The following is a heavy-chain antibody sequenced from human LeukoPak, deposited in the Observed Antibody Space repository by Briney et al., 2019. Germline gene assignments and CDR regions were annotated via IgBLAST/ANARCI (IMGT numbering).Heavy chain of an antibody. J-gene: IGHJ4*02. D-gene: IGHD3-16*02. CDR1: GGSFRGYY. CDR2: INHSGNT. V-gene: IGHV4-34*01. Sequence: PSETLSLTCAVYGGSFRGYYWSCIRQPPGKGLEWIGEINHSGNTNYNPYLKSRVTISVDTSKNQFSLKLGSVTAADTAVYYCATASIMITFGGVIVDDYWGQGTLVTVSS. CDR3: ATASIMITFGGVIVDDY.